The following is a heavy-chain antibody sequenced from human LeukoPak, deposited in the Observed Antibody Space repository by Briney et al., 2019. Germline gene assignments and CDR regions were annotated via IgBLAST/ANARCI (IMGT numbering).Heavy chain of an antibody. CDR2: INPNSGGT. CDR1: GYTFTGYY. J-gene: IGHJ5*02. V-gene: IGHV1-2*02. D-gene: IGHD5-12*01. CDR3: ARDRHSGYDWRRWFDP. Sequence: ASVKVSCKASGYTFTGYYMHWVRQAPGQGLEWMGWINPNSGGTNYAQKFQGRVTMTRDTSISTAYMELSRLRSDDTAAYYCARDRHSGYDWRRWFDPWGQGTLVTVSS.